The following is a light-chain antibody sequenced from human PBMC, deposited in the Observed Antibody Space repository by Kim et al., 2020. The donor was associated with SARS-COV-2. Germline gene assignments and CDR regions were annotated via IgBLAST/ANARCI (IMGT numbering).Light chain of an antibody. Sequence: GQRVSISCFGSNANIGTKTVNGDRQLPGTAPTLLIYYDDRRPSGVPDRFSGSKSGTSASLAISGLQSEDEADYYCSTWDVSLNVHVFGGGTQLTVL. J-gene: IGLJ2*01. CDR3: STWDVSLNVHV. V-gene: IGLV1-44*01. CDR2: YDD. CDR1: NANIGTKT.